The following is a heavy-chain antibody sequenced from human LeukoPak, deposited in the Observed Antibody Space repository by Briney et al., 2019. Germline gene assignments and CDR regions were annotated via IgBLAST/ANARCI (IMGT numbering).Heavy chain of an antibody. J-gene: IGHJ5*02. V-gene: IGHV4-4*02. CDR1: GGSISSSNW. Sequence: PSGTLSLTCAVSGGSISSSNWWSWVRQPPGKGLEWIGEIYHSGSTNYNPSLKSRVTISVDKSKNQLSLKLSSVTAADTAVYYCARESNYHGSGTGWFDPWGQGTLVTVSS. D-gene: IGHD3-10*01. CDR2: IYHSGST. CDR3: ARESNYHGSGTGWFDP.